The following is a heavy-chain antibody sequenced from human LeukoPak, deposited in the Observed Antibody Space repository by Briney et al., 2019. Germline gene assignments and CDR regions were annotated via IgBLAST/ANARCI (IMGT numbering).Heavy chain of an antibody. V-gene: IGHV4-59*01. CDR1: GGSLSSYF. CDR3: AREAGRVAAAACFQH. D-gene: IGHD6-13*01. Sequence: SETLSLTCTVSGGSLSSYFWSWIRQPPGKGLEGMGYVYYNGITNHNPSLKSRVNISLDTSKNQFSLKLSSVTAADTAVYYCAREAGRVAAAACFQHWGQGTLVTVSS. CDR2: VYYNGIT. J-gene: IGHJ1*01.